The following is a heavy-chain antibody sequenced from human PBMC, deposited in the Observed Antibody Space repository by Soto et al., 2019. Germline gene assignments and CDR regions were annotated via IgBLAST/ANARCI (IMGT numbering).Heavy chain of an antibody. CDR3: ARDRYSYYDFWSGSLPYYYYGMDV. D-gene: IGHD3-3*01. CDR2: IWYDGSNK. V-gene: IGHV3-33*01. Sequence: GESLKISCAASGFTFSSYGMHWVRQAPGKGLEWVAVIWYDGSNKYYADSVKGRFTISRDNSKNTLYLQMNSLRAEDTAVYYCARDRYSYYDFWSGSLPYYYYGMDVWGQGTTVTVSS. J-gene: IGHJ6*02. CDR1: GFTFSSYG.